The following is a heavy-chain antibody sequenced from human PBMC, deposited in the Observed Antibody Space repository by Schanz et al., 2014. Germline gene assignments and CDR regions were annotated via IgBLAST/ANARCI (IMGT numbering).Heavy chain of an antibody. CDR2: IYQSGTT. CDR3: ARPGGSSWSFAY. V-gene: IGHV4-39*01. D-gene: IGHD6-13*01. Sequence: QVQLQESGPRLVKPSQTLSLTCTVSGGSISSSGYYWGWIRQPPGNGLEWIGSIYQSGTTYYSPPLKSGFTLPVVTSKTQYPLKLMSVTAADTAVYYCARPGGSSWSFAYWGLGRLVIVSS. CDR1: GGSISSSGYY. J-gene: IGHJ4*02.